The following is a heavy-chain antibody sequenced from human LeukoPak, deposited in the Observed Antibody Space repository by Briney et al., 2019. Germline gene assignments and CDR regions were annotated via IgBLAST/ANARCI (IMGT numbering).Heavy chain of an antibody. CDR3: ARGNGGGYYYGMDV. J-gene: IGHJ6*02. Sequence: SETLSITCTVSGGSISSYYWSWIRQPPGKGLEWIGYIYYSGSTNYNPSLKSRVTISVDTSKNQFSLKLSSVTAADTAVYYCARGNGGGYYYGMDVWGQGTTVTVSS. V-gene: IGHV4-59*01. CDR2: IYYSGST. CDR1: GGSISSYY. D-gene: IGHD2-15*01.